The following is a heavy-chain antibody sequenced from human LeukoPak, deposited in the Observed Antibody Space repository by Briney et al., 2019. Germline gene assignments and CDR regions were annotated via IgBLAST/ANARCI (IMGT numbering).Heavy chain of an antibody. D-gene: IGHD1-1*01. Sequence: QAGGSLRLSCAASGFTVSSNYMSRVRQAPGKGLEWVSAISGSGGSTYYADSVKGRFTISRDNSKNTLYLQMNSLRAEDTAVYYCAKGIAQLDYYYYMDVWGKGTTVTVSS. CDR3: AKGIAQLDYYYYMDV. J-gene: IGHJ6*03. CDR1: GFTVSSNY. CDR2: ISGSGGST. V-gene: IGHV3-23*01.